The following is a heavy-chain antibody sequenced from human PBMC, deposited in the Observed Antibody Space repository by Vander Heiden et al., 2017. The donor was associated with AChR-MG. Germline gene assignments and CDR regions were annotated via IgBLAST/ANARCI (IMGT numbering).Heavy chain of an antibody. Sequence: QVHLVESGGGLVKPGGSLPLSCTASGFTFTDYSMSWIRQAPGKGLEWVSYIGLSDSPIYYANSVKGRFTISRDNTKNSLYLQMNSLRDEDTAMYYCASLAGSSIPSWGQGTLVTVSS. D-gene: IGHD2-15*01. CDR3: ASLAGSSIPS. V-gene: IGHV3-11*01. J-gene: IGHJ5*02. CDR1: GFTFTDYS. CDR2: IGLSDSPI.